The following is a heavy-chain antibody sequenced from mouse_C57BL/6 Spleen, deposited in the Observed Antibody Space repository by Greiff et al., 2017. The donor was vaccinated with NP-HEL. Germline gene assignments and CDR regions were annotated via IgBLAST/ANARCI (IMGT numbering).Heavy chain of an antibody. D-gene: IGHD2-3*01. J-gene: IGHJ3*01. Sequence: QVHVKQPGTELVKPGASVKLSCKASGYTFTSYWMHWVKQRPGQGLEWIGNINPSNGGTNYNEKFKSKATLTVDKSSSTAYMQLSSLTSEDSAVYYCARFDGYFPFAYWGQGTLVTVSA. CDR3: ARFDGYFPFAY. CDR1: GYTFTSYW. V-gene: IGHV1-53*01. CDR2: INPSNGGT.